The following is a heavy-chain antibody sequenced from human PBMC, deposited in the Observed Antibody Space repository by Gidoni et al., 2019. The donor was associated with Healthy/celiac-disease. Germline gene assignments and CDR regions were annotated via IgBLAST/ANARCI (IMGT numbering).Heavy chain of an antibody. Sequence: QVQLQESGPGLVKPSETLSLTCTVSGYSISSGYYWGWIRQPPGKGLEWIGSIYHSRSTYYNPSLKSRVTISVDTSKNQFTLKLSSVTAADTAVYYCARVDVDYDFWSGHTATFFDYWGQGTLVTVSS. CDR3: ARVDVDYDFWSGHTATFFDY. J-gene: IGHJ4*02. D-gene: IGHD3-3*01. V-gene: IGHV4-38-2*02. CDR1: GYSISSGYY. CDR2: IYHSRST.